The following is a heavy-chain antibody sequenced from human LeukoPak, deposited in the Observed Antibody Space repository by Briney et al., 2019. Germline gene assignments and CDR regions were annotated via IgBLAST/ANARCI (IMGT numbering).Heavy chain of an antibody. CDR1: GFTFSSYS. D-gene: IGHD5-12*01. CDR3: ARDPIVTTIHRFDY. J-gene: IGHJ4*02. CDR2: ISSSTTTT. Sequence: GGSLRLSCTAAGFTFSSYSMSWVRQAPGKGLEWVSYISSSTTTTYYADSVKGRFTISRDNAENSLFLQMNSLRAEDTAVYYCARDPIVTTIHRFDYWGRGTLVTVSS. V-gene: IGHV3-48*01.